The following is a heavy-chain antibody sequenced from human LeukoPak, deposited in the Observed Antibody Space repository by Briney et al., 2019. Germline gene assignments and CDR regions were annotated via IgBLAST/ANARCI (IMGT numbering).Heavy chain of an antibody. CDR1: GSTVSSNY. J-gene: IGHJ4*02. CDR2: INHSGHT. Sequence: GSLRLSCAASGSTVSSNYMSWVRQAPGKGLEWIGEINHSGHTKYNPSLKSRVTISVDTSKNQFFLKLTSVTAADTAVYYCARSQMYSDYYDSSGYGLGDYWGQGTLVTVSS. D-gene: IGHD3-22*01. V-gene: IGHV4-34*01. CDR3: ARSQMYSDYYDSSGYGLGDY.